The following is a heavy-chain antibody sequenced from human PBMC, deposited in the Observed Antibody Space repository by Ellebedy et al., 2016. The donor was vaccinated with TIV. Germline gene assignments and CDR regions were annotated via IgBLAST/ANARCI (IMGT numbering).Heavy chain of an antibody. CDR3: ARSGTGHSALVTAIYWYFDL. Sequence: PGGSLRLSCVASGFTFNGYSMNWVRQAPGKGLEWVSSITSSISYISYADSVRGRFTVFRDNTRNSLYLQLDSLRVEDTAVYYCARSGTGHSALVTAIYWYFDLWGRGSLVTVSS. CDR1: GFTFNGYS. CDR2: ITSSISYI. V-gene: IGHV3-21*01. D-gene: IGHD2-21*02. J-gene: IGHJ2*01.